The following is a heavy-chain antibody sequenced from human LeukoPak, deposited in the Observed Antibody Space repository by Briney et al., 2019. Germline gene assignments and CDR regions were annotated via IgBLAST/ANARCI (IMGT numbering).Heavy chain of an antibody. J-gene: IGHJ5*02. CDR2: INPNSGGT. D-gene: IGHD3-16*01. Sequence: GASVKVSCKASGYTFTGYYMHWVRQAPGQGLEWMGWINPNSGGTNYAQKFQGRVTMTRDTSISTAYMELSRLRSDDTAVYYCARRSGVIRWGWFDPWGQGTLVTVSS. V-gene: IGHV1-2*02. CDR3: ARRSGVIRWGWFDP. CDR1: GYTFTGYY.